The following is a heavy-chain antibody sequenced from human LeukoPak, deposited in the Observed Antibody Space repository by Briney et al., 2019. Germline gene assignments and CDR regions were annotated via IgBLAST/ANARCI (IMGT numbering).Heavy chain of an antibody. D-gene: IGHD3-10*01. CDR1: GGSISSGGYY. CDR2: IYYSGST. J-gene: IGHJ4*02. CDR3: ARGDGSGSYYGGY. V-gene: IGHV4-31*03. Sequence: PSETLSLTCTVSGGSISSGGYYWSWIRQHPGKGLEWIGYIYYSGSTYYNPSLKSRVTISVDTPKNQFSLKLSSVTAADTAVYYCARGDGSGSYYGGYWGQGTLVTVSS.